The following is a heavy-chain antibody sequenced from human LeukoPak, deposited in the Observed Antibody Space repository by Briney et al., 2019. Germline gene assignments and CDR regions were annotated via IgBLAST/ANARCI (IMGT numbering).Heavy chain of an antibody. V-gene: IGHV3-48*02. Sequence: GGSLRLSCAASGFTFSSYSMNWVRQAPGKGLECVSYISSSSLTTYYADSVKGRFTISRDNAKNSLYLQMNSLRDEDTAVYYCARFYGGDSVGVDYWGQGTLVTVSS. D-gene: IGHD4-23*01. CDR1: GFTFSSYS. CDR2: ISSSSLTT. J-gene: IGHJ4*02. CDR3: ARFYGGDSVGVDY.